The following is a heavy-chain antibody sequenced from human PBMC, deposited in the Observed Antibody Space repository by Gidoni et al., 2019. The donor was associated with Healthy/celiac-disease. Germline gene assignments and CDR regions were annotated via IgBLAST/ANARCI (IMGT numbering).Heavy chain of an antibody. V-gene: IGHV4-59*01. D-gene: IGHD6-13*01. Sequence: QVQLQESGPGLVKPSETLSLTCTVSGGSISSYYWSWIRQPPGKGLEWIGYIYYSGSTNYNPSLKSRVTISVDTSKTQFSLKLSSVTAADTAVYYCAASSSWGWKDGAFDIWGQGTMVTVSS. CDR2: IYYSGST. CDR1: GGSISSYY. J-gene: IGHJ3*02. CDR3: AASSSWGWKDGAFDI.